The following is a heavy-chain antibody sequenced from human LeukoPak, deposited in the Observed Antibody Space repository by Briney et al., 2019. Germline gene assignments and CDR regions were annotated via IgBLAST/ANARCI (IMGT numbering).Heavy chain of an antibody. CDR2: MRQDRGES. J-gene: IGHJ2*01. Sequence: PGGSLRLSCVASGLSFSSYCVNWVRQAPGKGPEWVVNMRQDRGESYYVGPVKGRFTLSRDNTKTSLYLQMTSLRAEDTAVYYCASSFGLYWYFDLWGRGTLVTVSS. CDR1: GLSFSSYC. CDR3: ASSFGLYWYFDL. D-gene: IGHD3-10*01. V-gene: IGHV3-7*01.